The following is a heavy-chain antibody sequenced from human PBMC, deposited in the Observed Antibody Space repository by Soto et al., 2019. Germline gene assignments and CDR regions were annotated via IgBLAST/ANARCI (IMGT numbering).Heavy chain of an antibody. D-gene: IGHD3-22*01. Sequence: LRLSCAASGFIFENFGMSWVRQAPGKGLEWISSISGSGFKKYYADSVKGRFTISRDNSKNTLYLQMNSLRAEDTAVYYCAKAPSIVLLGPHDYWGQGTLVTVSS. CDR2: ISGSGFKK. J-gene: IGHJ4*02. CDR3: AKAPSIVLLGPHDY. CDR1: GFIFENFG. V-gene: IGHV3-23*01.